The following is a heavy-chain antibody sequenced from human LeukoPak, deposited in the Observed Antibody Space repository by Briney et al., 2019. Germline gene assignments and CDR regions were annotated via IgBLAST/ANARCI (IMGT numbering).Heavy chain of an antibody. D-gene: IGHD3-22*01. CDR2: INTNTGNP. CDR1: EYTFTNNA. Sequence: ASVKVSCKASEYTFTNNAMNWVRQAPGQGLEWMGWINTNTGNPTYAQGFAGRFVFSLDISVSTAYLQINSLKTEDSAVYYCARGRHYYDGSGYSGYYYGMDVWGQGTTVTVSS. CDR3: ARGRHYYDGSGYSGYYYGMDV. J-gene: IGHJ6*02. V-gene: IGHV7-4-1*02.